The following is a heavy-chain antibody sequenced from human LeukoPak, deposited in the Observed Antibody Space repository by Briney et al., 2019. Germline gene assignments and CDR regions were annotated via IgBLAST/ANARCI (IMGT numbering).Heavy chain of an antibody. J-gene: IGHJ4*02. CDR3: TRGRRITFFGVVNFDY. CDR2: ISYDGSNK. Sequence: GGSLRLSCAASEFTFSSYGIHWVRQAPGKGLEWVAVISYDGSNKYYADSVKGRFTISRDNSKNTLYLQMNSLRAEDTAVYYCTRGRRITFFGVVNFDYWGQGTLVTVSS. D-gene: IGHD3-3*01. CDR1: EFTFSSYG. V-gene: IGHV3-30*03.